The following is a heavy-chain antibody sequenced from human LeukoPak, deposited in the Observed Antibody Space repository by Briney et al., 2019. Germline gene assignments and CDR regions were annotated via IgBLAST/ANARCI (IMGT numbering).Heavy chain of an antibody. Sequence: SETLSLTCAVYGGSFSGYYWSWIRQPPGKGLEWIGEINHSGSTNYNPSLKSRVTISVDTSKNQFSLKLSSVTAADTAVYYCARGPNCCSTSCYLSEPDYWGQGTLVTVSS. CDR3: ARGPNCCSTSCYLSEPDY. CDR2: INHSGST. CDR1: GGSFSGYY. J-gene: IGHJ4*02. V-gene: IGHV4-34*01. D-gene: IGHD2-2*01.